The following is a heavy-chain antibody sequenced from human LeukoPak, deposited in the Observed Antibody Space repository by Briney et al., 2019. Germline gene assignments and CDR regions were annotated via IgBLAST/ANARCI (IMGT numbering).Heavy chain of an antibody. CDR2: ISGSGGST. D-gene: IGHD4-17*01. J-gene: IGHJ4*02. V-gene: IGHV3-23*01. CDR3: AKKKTSSTVTGFDY. CDR1: GFTFSSYA. Sequence: PGGSLRLSCAASGFTFSSYALSWVRQAPGKGLEWVSAISGSGGSTYYADSVKGRFTISRDNSKNTLYLQMNSLRAEDTAVYYCAKKKTSSTVTGFDYWGQGTLVTVSS.